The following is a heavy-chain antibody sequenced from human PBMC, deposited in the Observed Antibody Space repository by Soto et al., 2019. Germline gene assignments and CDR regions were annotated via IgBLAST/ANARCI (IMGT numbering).Heavy chain of an antibody. J-gene: IGHJ6*02. D-gene: IGHD5-18*01. V-gene: IGHV3-53*01. CDR2: IYSGGST. CDR1: GFTVSSDY. CDR3: ARAAGERGYSYGPSYYYYYYGMDV. Sequence: PGGSLRLSCAASGFTVSSDYMSWFRQAPGKGLEWVSVIYSGGSTYYADSVKGRFTISRDNSKNTLYLQMNSLRAEDTAVYYCARAAGERGYSYGPSYYYYYYGMDVWGQGTTVTVSS.